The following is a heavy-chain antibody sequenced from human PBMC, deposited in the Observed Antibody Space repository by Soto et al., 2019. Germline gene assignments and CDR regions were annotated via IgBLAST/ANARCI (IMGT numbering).Heavy chain of an antibody. D-gene: IGHD4-17*01. Sequence: EVQLLESGGGLVQPGGSLRLSCAASGFTFSSYAMSWVCQAPGKGLEWVSAISGSGGSTYYADSVKGRFTISRDNSKNTLYLQMNSLRAEDTAVYYCAKDREHTVTTWGTNFDYWGQGTLVTVSS. J-gene: IGHJ4*02. CDR3: AKDREHTVTTWGTNFDY. CDR1: GFTFSSYA. V-gene: IGHV3-23*01. CDR2: ISGSGGST.